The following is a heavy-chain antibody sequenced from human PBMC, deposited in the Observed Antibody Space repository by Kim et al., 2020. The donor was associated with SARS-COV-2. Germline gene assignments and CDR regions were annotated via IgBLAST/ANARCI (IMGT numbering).Heavy chain of an antibody. V-gene: IGHV4-59*01. CDR3: SRDLNNPYYYGMDA. Sequence: ETLSLTCTVSGGSISSYYWSWIRQPPGKGLEWIGYIYYSGSTNYNPSLKSRVTISVDTSKNKFSLKLSSVTAADTAVYYCSRDLNNPYYYGMDAWGQGTT. J-gene: IGHJ6*02. D-gene: IGHD1-1*01. CDR2: IYYSGST. CDR1: GGSISSYY.